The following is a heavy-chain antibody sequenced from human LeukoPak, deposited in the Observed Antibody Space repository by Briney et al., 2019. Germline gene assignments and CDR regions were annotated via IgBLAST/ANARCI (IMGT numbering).Heavy chain of an antibody. V-gene: IGHV4-34*01. Sequence: SETLSLTCAVSGGSFSGYYWSWIRQPPGKGLEWTGEINHSGTTNYNPSLKSRVTISVDTSKNQFSLKLSSVTAADTAVYYCARGADCSSTSCPYYFDYGGQGTLVTVSA. CDR1: GGSFSGYY. J-gene: IGHJ4*02. D-gene: IGHD2-2*01. CDR3: ARGADCSSTSCPYYFDY. CDR2: INHSGTT.